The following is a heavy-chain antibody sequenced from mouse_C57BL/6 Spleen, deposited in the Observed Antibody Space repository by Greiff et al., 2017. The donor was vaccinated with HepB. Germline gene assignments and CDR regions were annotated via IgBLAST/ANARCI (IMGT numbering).Heavy chain of an antibody. D-gene: IGHD1-1*01. CDR1: GYTFTSYW. CDR3: ARSGTTVVVPVDY. CDR2: IHPNSGST. J-gene: IGHJ2*01. Sequence: VQLQQPGAELVKPGASVKLSCKASGYTFTSYWMHWVKQRPGQGLEWIGMIHPNSGSTNYNEKFKSKATLTVDKSSSTAYMQLSSLTSEDSAVYYCARSGTTVVVPVDYWGQGTTLTVSS. V-gene: IGHV1-64*01.